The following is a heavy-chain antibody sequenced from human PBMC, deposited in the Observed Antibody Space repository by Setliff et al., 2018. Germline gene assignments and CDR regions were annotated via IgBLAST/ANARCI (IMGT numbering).Heavy chain of an antibody. V-gene: IGHV7-4-1*02. Sequence: GASVKVSCKASGYTFTNYAMNWVRQAPGQGLEWMGWINTNTGFPTYAQGFTGRFVFSLDTSVSTAYPQISSLKAEDTAIYYCARATRFGTIKYRGDYYMDVWGKGTTVTVSS. J-gene: IGHJ6*03. CDR3: ARATRFGTIKYRGDYYMDV. CDR2: INTNTGFP. CDR1: GYTFTNYA. D-gene: IGHD3-10*01.